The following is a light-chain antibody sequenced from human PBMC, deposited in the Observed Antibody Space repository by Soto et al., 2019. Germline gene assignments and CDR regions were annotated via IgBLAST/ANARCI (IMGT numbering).Light chain of an antibody. Sequence: VVMTQSPLSLPVTLGQPASISCRSCHVLAHRRGNTYLNWFQQRPGQSPRSLLYKVSNRDSGVPDRFSGSGSGTDFTLKISRVEAEDVGVYYGVQGTKWPFTFGQGNQREIK. CDR3: VQGTKWPFT. CDR2: KVS. V-gene: IGKV2-30*02. J-gene: IGKJ2*01. CDR1: HVLAHRRGNTY.